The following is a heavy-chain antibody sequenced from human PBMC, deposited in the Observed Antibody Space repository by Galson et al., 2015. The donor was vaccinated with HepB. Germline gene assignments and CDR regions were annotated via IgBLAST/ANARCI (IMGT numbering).Heavy chain of an antibody. D-gene: IGHD3-10*01. V-gene: IGHV1-69*06. CDR2: IIPIFGTA. Sequence: SVKVSCKASGGTFSSYAISWVRQAPGQGLEWMGGIIPIFGTANYAQKFQGRVTITADKSTSTAYMELSSPRSEDTAVYYCAKEGTIGALAPTLFDPWGQGPLVPVSS. CDR3: AKEGTIGALAPTLFDP. J-gene: IGHJ5*02. CDR1: GGTFSSYA.